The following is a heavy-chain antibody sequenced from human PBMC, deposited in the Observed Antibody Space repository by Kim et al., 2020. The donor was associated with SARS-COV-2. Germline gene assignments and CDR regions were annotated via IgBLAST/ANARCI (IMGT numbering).Heavy chain of an antibody. CDR3: ARVLTERTVTPEGNWFDP. CDR1: GGSISSGGYY. J-gene: IGHJ5*02. V-gene: IGHV4-31*03. D-gene: IGHD4-17*01. CDR2: IYYSGST. Sequence: SETLSLTCTVSGGSISSGGYYWSWIRQHPGKGLEWIGYIYYSGSTYYNPSLKSRVTISVDTSKNQFSLKLSSVTAADTAVYYCARVLTERTVTPEGNWFDPWGQGTLVTVSS.